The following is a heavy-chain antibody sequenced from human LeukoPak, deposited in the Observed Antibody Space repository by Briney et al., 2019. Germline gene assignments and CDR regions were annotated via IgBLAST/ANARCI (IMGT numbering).Heavy chain of an antibody. Sequence: PGGSLRLSCAASGFTFSTYAMSWVRQAPGKGLEWVSAISGSGGSTFYADCVKGRFTISRDNAKNTLYLQMNSLRAEDTAVYFCAKELNNLGFDYGGQGTLVTVSA. CDR1: GFTFSTYA. CDR2: ISGSGGST. V-gene: IGHV3-23*01. D-gene: IGHD1-14*01. CDR3: AKELNNLGFDY. J-gene: IGHJ4*02.